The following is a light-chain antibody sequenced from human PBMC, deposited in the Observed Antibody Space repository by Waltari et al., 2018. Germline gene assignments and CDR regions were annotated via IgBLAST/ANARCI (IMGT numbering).Light chain of an antibody. CDR3: QHYVRLPAT. CDR2: GAS. V-gene: IGKV3-20*01. CDR1: QSVRRA. J-gene: IGKJ1*01. Sequence: IVLTQSPGSLSSSPGERVTLLCRASQSVRRALAWYQQKPGQAPRLLIFGASNRATGMPDRFSGSGSETDFSLTISRLEPEDFAVYYCQHYVRLPATFGRGTKVEIK.